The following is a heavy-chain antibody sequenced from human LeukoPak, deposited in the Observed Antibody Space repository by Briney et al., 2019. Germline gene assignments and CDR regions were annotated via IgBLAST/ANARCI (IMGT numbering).Heavy chain of an antibody. J-gene: IGHJ4*02. D-gene: IGHD2-21*02. V-gene: IGHV3-21*01. CDR1: GFTFSSYS. CDR3: ARDRNCGGDCYADY. Sequence: PGGSLRLSCAASGFTFSSYSMNWVRQAPGKGLEWVSSISSSSSYMHYADSVEGRFTISRDNAKNSLYLQMNSLRAEDTAVYYCARDRNCGGDCYADYWGQGTLVTVSS. CDR2: ISSSSSYM.